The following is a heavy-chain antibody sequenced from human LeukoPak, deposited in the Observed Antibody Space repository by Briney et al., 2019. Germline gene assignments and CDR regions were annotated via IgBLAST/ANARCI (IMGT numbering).Heavy chain of an antibody. V-gene: IGHV3-7*03. D-gene: IGHD5-18*01. CDR1: GFTVSGNY. CDR3: AKAGYNYGPLDY. CDR2: IKTDGSEK. J-gene: IGHJ4*02. Sequence: PGGSLRLSCAASGFTVSGNYMSWVRQTPGKGLEWVANIKTDGSEKYYVDSVKGRFTISRDNAKNSLYLQMNSLRAEDTALYYCAKAGYNYGPLDYWGQGTLVTVSS.